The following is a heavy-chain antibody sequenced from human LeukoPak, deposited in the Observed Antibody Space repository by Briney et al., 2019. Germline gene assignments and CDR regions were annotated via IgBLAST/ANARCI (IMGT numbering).Heavy chain of an antibody. V-gene: IGHV4-59*06. CDR1: GGSISSYY. Sequence: SETLSLTCTVSGGSISSYYWSWIRQPPGKGLEWIGYIYYSGSTYYNPSLKSRVTISVDTSKNQFSLKLSSVTAADTAVYYCARWMKNYGSLNWFDPWGQGTLVTVSS. D-gene: IGHD3-10*01. CDR2: IYYSGST. CDR3: ARWMKNYGSLNWFDP. J-gene: IGHJ5*02.